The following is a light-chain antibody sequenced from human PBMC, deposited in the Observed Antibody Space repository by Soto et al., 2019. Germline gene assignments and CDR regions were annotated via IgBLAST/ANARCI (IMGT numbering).Light chain of an antibody. Sequence: EIVLTQSPATLSLSPGERATLSCRASQSVSSCLAWYQQKPGQAPWLLIYDASNRATGIPARFSGSGSGTDFTLTISSLEPEDFAVYYCQQRSNWPPYTFGQGTKLEMK. V-gene: IGKV3-11*01. CDR3: QQRSNWPPYT. CDR2: DAS. J-gene: IGKJ2*01. CDR1: QSVSSC.